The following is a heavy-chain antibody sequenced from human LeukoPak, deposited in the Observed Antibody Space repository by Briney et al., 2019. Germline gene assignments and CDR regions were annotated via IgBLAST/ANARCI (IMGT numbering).Heavy chain of an antibody. J-gene: IGHJ3*02. CDR3: ARAGQTYTLGAFDI. V-gene: IGHV4-34*01. Sequence: PSETLSLTCAVYGASFSDYRWSWIRQPLGKGLEWIGEINHSGSTNYHPSLKSRVTISVDTSKKQFSLKLTPVTAAATAVYYCARAGQTYTLGAFDIWGQGTMVTVSS. D-gene: IGHD1-1*01. CDR1: GASFSDYR. CDR2: INHSGST.